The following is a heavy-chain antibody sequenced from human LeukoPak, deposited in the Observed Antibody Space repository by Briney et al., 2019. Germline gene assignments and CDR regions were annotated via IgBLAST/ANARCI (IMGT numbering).Heavy chain of an antibody. CDR1: GFTFSSYS. J-gene: IGHJ4*02. V-gene: IGHV3-15*01. CDR2: IKSKTDGGTT. Sequence: EAGGSLRLSCAASGFTFSSYSMNWVRQAPGKGLEWVGRIKSKTDGGTTDYAAPVKGRFTISRDDSKNTLYLQMNSLKTEDTAVYYCTTDILPPLWLDYWGQGTLVTVSS. CDR3: TTDILPPLWLDY.